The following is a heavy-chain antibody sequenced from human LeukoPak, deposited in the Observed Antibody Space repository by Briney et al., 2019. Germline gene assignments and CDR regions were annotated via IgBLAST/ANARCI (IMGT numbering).Heavy chain of an antibody. CDR1: GYTFTGHY. CDR3: ARDNRYSSSWPSKSWFDP. CDR2: INPNSGGT. Sequence: ASVKVSCKASGYTFTGHYMHWVRQAPGQGLEWMGWINPNSGGTNYAQKFQGRVTMTRDTSISTAYMELSRLRSDDTAVYYCARDNRYSSSWPSKSWFDPWGQGTLVTVSS. V-gene: IGHV1-2*02. J-gene: IGHJ5*02. D-gene: IGHD6-13*01.